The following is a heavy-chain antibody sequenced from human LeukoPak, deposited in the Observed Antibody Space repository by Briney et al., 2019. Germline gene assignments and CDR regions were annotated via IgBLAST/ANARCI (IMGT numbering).Heavy chain of an antibody. CDR3: ARENVNRGSSWGYDYFGMGV. Sequence: ASVKVSCKASGYTFTSSYDINWVRQAPGQGLEWMGWMNPYSGITGYPQKFQGRVTMTRDTSISTAYMELSSLTSEDTAVYFCARENVNRGSSWGYDYFGMGVWGQGTAVTVSS. V-gene: IGHV1-8*01. J-gene: IGHJ6*02. CDR1: GYTFTSSYD. D-gene: IGHD6-13*01. CDR2: MNPYSGIT.